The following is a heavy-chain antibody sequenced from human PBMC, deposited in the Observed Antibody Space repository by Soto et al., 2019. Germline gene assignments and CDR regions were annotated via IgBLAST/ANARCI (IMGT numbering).Heavy chain of an antibody. D-gene: IGHD6-6*01. V-gene: IGHV1-69*01. Sequence: QVQLVQSGAEVKKPGSSVKVSCKASGGTFSSYAISWVRQAPGQGLEWMGGIIPIFGTANYAQKFQGRVTITADESTSTAYMELSSLRSEDTAVYYCARPKAGIAARRVGWYFDLWCRGTLVTVSS. CDR3: ARPKAGIAARRVGWYFDL. CDR2: IIPIFGTA. J-gene: IGHJ2*01. CDR1: GGTFSSYA.